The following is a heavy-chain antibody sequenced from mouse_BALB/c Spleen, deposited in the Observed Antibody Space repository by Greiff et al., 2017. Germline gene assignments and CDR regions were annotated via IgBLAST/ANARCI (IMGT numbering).Heavy chain of an antibody. CDR2: ISSGSSTI. V-gene: IGHV5-17*02. CDR1: GFTFSSFG. J-gene: IGHJ4*01. D-gene: IGHD4-1*01. Sequence: EVQLQESGGGLVQPGGSRKLSCAASGFTFSSFGMHWVRQAPEKGLEWVAYISSGSSTIYYADTVKGRFTISRDNPKNTLFLQMTSLRSEDTAMYYCAREGTGTSGDAMDYWGQGTSVTVSS. CDR3: AREGTGTSGDAMDY.